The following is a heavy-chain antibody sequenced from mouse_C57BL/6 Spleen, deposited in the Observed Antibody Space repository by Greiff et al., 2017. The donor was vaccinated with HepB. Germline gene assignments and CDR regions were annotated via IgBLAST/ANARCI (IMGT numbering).Heavy chain of an antibody. CDR2: ISYDGSN. D-gene: IGHD2-1*01. J-gene: IGHJ3*01. Sequence: EVQLQESGPGLVKPSQSLSLTCSVTGYSITSGYYWNWIRQFPGNKLEWMGYISYDGSNNYNPSLKNRISITRDTSKNQFFLKLNSVTTEDTATYYCARDYYGNYVLAYWGQGTLVTVSA. CDR3: ARDYYGNYVLAY. V-gene: IGHV3-6*01. CDR1: GYSITSGYY.